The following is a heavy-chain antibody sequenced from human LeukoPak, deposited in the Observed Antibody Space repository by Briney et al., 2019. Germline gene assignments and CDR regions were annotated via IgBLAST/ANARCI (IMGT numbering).Heavy chain of an antibody. D-gene: IGHD4-17*01. CDR3: ARGFYGDYVPFDY. Sequence: GGSLRLSCAASGFTFSSYSMNWVRQAPGKGLEWVSSISSSSSYIYYADSVKGRFTISRDNAKNSLYLQMNSLRAEDTAVYYCARGFYGDYVPFDYWGQGTLVTVSS. CDR1: GFTFSSYS. CDR2: ISSSSSYI. J-gene: IGHJ4*02. V-gene: IGHV3-21*01.